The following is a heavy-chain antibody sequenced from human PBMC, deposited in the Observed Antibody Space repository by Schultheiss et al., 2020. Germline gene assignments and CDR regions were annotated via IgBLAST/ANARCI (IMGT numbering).Heavy chain of an antibody. Sequence: GGSLRLSGAASGFTFSSYGMHWVRQAPGKGLEWVAVISYDGSNEYYADSVKGRFTISRDNSKNTLYLQMNSLRAEDTAVYYCARDRAARGYYYGMDVWGKGTAVTVSS. CDR1: GFTFSSYG. CDR3: ARDRAARGYYYGMDV. CDR2: ISYDGSNE. J-gene: IGHJ6*04. D-gene: IGHD6-6*01. V-gene: IGHV3-30*03.